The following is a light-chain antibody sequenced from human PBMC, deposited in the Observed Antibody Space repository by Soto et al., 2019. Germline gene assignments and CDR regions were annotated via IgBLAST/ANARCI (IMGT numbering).Light chain of an antibody. CDR1: QSVLYSSNNKNY. CDR2: WAS. J-gene: IGKJ1*01. CDR3: QQYYDAPQN. V-gene: IGKV4-1*01. Sequence: DIVMTQSPDSLAVSLGERATINCKSSQSVLYSSNNKNYLAWYQQKPGQPPKLLIYWASTRESGVPDRFSGSGSGTDFNLTISSLQAEDLAVYYCQQYYDAPQNFGQGTKVEIK.